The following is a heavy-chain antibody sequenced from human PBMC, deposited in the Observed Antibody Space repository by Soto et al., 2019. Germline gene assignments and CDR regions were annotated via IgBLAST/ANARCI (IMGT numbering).Heavy chain of an antibody. D-gene: IGHD3-22*01. CDR2: IKQDGSEK. J-gene: IGHJ4*02. Sequence: EVPLVESGGGLVQPGGSLRLSCAASGFTFSRYWMTWVRQSPGKGLEWVANIKQDGSEKYYVDSVKGRFTISRDNAKNSLFLLMNSLRVEDTALYYCASRPPDDNYDAVFDYWGRGTLVTVSS. CDR3: ASRPPDDNYDAVFDY. CDR1: GFTFSRYW. V-gene: IGHV3-7*03.